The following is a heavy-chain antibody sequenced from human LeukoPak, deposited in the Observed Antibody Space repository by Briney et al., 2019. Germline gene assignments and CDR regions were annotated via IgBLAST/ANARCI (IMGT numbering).Heavy chain of an antibody. CDR3: ASPHNAGAFDI. CDR1: GGSLRGYY. D-gene: IGHD1-14*01. V-gene: IGHV4-34*01. J-gene: IGHJ3*02. CDR2: INHSGST. Sequence: SETLSLTCAVYGGSLRGYYWSWIRQPPGKGREWIGEINHSGSTNYNPSLKSRVTISVDTSKNQFSLKLSSVTAADTAVYYCASPHNAGAFDIWGQGTMVTVSS.